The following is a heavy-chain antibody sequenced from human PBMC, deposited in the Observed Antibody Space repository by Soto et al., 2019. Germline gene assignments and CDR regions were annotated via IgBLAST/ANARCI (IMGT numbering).Heavy chain of an antibody. V-gene: IGHV1-69*12. D-gene: IGHD5-12*01. Sequence: QVQLVQSGAEVKKPGSSVKVSCKASGGTFSSYAISWVRQAPGQGLEWMGGIIPIFGTANYAQKFQGRVTITADESTSTAYMELSSLRSEDTAVYYCARDPGRYSGYDLSVGMDVWGQGTTVTVSS. CDR2: IIPIFGTA. CDR1: GGTFSSYA. CDR3: ARDPGRYSGYDLSVGMDV. J-gene: IGHJ6*02.